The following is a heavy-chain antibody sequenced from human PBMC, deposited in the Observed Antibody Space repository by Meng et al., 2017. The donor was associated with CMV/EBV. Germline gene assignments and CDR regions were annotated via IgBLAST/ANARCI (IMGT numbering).Heavy chain of an antibody. CDR1: GFTFGDYA. V-gene: IGHV3-49*04. CDR2: IRSKAYGGTT. Sequence: GGSLRLSCTASGFTFGDYAMSWVRQAPGKGLEWVGFIRSKAYGGTTEYAASVKGRFTTSRDDSKSIAYLQMNSLKTEDTAVYYCTRKICGGDCYFYYYYGMDVWGQGTTVTVSS. D-gene: IGHD2-21*01. CDR3: TRKICGGDCYFYYYYGMDV. J-gene: IGHJ6*02.